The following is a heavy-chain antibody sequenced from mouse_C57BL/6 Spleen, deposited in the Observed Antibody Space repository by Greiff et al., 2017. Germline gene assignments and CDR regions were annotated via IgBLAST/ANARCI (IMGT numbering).Heavy chain of an antibody. Sequence: VQLQQSGPELVKPGASVKISCKASGYAFSSSWMNWVKQRPGKGLEWIGRIYPGDGDTNYNGKFKGKATLTADKSSSTAYMQLSSLTSEDSAVYFCARGYGSSPYWYFDVWGTGTTVTVSS. CDR3: ARGYGSSPYWYFDV. V-gene: IGHV1-82*01. D-gene: IGHD1-1*01. J-gene: IGHJ1*03. CDR1: GYAFSSSW. CDR2: IYPGDGDT.